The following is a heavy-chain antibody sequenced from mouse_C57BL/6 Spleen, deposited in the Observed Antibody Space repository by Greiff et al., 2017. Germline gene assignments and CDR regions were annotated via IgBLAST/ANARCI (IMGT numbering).Heavy chain of an antibody. CDR3: TREDYYGSSHWYFDV. CDR1: GYTFTDYE. CDR2: IDPETGGT. J-gene: IGHJ1*03. V-gene: IGHV1-15*01. D-gene: IGHD1-1*01. Sequence: QVQLKESGAELVRPGASVTLSCKASGYTFTDYEMHWVKQTPVHGLEWIGAIDPETGGTAYNQKFKGKAILTADKSSSTAYMELRSLTSEDSAVYYCTREDYYGSSHWYFDVWGTGTTGTVSS.